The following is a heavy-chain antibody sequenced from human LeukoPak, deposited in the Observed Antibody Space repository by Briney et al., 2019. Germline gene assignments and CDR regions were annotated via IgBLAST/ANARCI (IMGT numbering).Heavy chain of an antibody. J-gene: IGHJ4*02. CDR1: GFSFSSYA. CDR2: LYRDGSA. D-gene: IGHD2-8*01. Sequence: GGSLRLSCAASGFSFSSYAMHWVRQAPGKGLEWVSVLYRDGSAFYADSVKGRFSISRDNSKNTVYLQMNSLRAEDTAVYYCARLGGRRDCTNGVCYFCDNWGQGIPVTVSS. CDR3: ARLGGRRDCTNGVCYFCDN. V-gene: IGHV3-66*01.